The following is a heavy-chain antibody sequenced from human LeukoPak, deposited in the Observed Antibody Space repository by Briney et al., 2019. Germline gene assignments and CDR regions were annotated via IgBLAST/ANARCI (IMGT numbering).Heavy chain of an antibody. D-gene: IGHD6-19*01. V-gene: IGHV3-7*04. Sequence: GGSLRLSCAASGFTFSSHWMNWVRQAPGKGLEWVANINQDGGVQYYVDSVKGRFTISRDNAENSLYLQMNSLRAEDTAVYYCARGMTVAANWFDPWSQGTLVTVSS. J-gene: IGHJ5*02. CDR3: ARGMTVAANWFDP. CDR1: GFTFSSHW. CDR2: INQDGGVQ.